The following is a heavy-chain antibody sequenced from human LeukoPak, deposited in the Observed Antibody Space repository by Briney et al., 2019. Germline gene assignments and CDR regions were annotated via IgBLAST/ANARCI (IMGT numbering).Heavy chain of an antibody. CDR1: GGSFGGYY. CDR3: ARKTDAKSYYPD. V-gene: IGHV4-34*01. J-gene: IGHJ4*02. CDR2: INHSGST. Sequence: SETLSLTCAVYGGSFGGYYWSWIRQPPGKGLEWIGEINHSGSTNYNPSLKSRVTISVDTSKNQFSLKLSSVTAADTAVYYCARKTDAKSYYPDWGQGTLVTVSS. D-gene: IGHD3-10*01.